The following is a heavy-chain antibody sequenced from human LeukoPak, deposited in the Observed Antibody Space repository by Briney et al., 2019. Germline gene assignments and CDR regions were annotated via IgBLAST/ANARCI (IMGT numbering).Heavy chain of an antibody. J-gene: IGHJ6*02. CDR1: GDSVSSSRGA. Sequence: SQTLSPTCAVSGDSVSSSRGAWNWIRQSPSRGLEWLGRTYYRSKWYNNYAVSVESRISINPDTSKNQFSLQLNSVTPEDTAVYYCARGRPDYYGLDVWGQGTTVTVSS. V-gene: IGHV6-1*01. CDR3: ARGRPDYYGLDV. CDR2: TYYRSKWYN.